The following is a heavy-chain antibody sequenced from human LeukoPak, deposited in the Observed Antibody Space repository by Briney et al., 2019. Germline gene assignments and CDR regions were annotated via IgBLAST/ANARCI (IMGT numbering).Heavy chain of an antibody. V-gene: IGHV4-4*09. J-gene: IGHJ6*02. CDR1: GGSISSYY. D-gene: IGHD2-15*01. CDR3: ARHGAKGSGLFRYYYYYGMDV. CDR2: IYTSGST. Sequence: SETLSLTCTVSGGSISSYYWSWIRQPPGKGLEWIGYIYTSGSTNYNPSLKSRVTISVDTSKNQFSLKLSSVTAADTAVYYCARHGAKGSGLFRYYYYYGMDVWGQGTTVTVSS.